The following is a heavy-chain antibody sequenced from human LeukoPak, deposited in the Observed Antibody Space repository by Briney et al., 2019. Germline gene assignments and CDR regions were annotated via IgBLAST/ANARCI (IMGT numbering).Heavy chain of an antibody. CDR2: ISYDGSKN. V-gene: IGHV3-30*19. CDR1: GFTFSTYG. Sequence: HPGGSLRLSCAASGFTFSTYGMHWVRQAPGKGLEWVALISYDGSKNYYADSVKGRFTCSRDNSKNTLYLQMNSLRAEDTALYYCARAIGGYNYGCYLDYWGQGTLVTVSS. J-gene: IGHJ4*02. CDR3: ARAIGGYNYGCYLDY. D-gene: IGHD3-16*01.